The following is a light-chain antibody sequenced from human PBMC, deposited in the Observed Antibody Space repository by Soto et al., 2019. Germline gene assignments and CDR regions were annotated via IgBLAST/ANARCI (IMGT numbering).Light chain of an antibody. CDR3: SSYTTSSTLVV. CDR1: SSDVGDYKY. Sequence: QSALTQPASVSGSPGQSITISCTGTSSDVGDYKYVSWYQQHPGKAPKLMIYDVSDRPSGVSNRFSDSKSGNTASLTISGLQAEDEADYYCSSYTTSSTLVVFGGGTKLTVL. CDR2: DVS. J-gene: IGLJ2*01. V-gene: IGLV2-14*01.